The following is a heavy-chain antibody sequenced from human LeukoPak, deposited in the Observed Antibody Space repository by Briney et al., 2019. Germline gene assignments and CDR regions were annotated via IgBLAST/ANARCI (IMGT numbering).Heavy chain of an antibody. CDR1: GGSFSGYY. Sequence: SETLSLTCAVYGGSFSGYYWSWIRQPPGKGLEWIGEINHSGSTNYNPSLKSRVTISVDTSKNQFSLKLSSVTAVDTAVYYCARGRQQWPYYYYGMDVWGQGTTVTVSS. V-gene: IGHV4-34*01. J-gene: IGHJ6*02. CDR2: INHSGST. CDR3: ARGRQQWPYYYYGMDV. D-gene: IGHD6-19*01.